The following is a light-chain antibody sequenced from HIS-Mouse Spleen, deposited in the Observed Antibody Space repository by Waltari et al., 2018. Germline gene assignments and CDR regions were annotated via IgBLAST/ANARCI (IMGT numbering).Light chain of an antibody. Sequence: IVMTQSPDSLAVSLGERATINCKSSQSVLYSSNNKNYLAWYQQKPGQPPKLLIYLASTRESGVPDRFSGSGSGTDFTLTISSLQAEDVAVYYCQQYDSTPYTFGQGTKLEIK. CDR3: QQYDSTPYT. J-gene: IGKJ2*01. CDR1: QSVLYSSNNKNY. V-gene: IGKV4-1*01. CDR2: LAS.